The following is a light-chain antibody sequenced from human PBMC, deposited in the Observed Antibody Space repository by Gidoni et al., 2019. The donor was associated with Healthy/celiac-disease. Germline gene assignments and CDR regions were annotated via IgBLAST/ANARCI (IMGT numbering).Light chain of an antibody. CDR2: AAS. CDR3: QQYYSYPYT. J-gene: IGKJ2*01. Sequence: AIRITHPPSSLSASTGDRVTITCRASQRISSYLAWYQQKPGKAPKLLIYAASTLQSGVPSRFSGSGSGTDFTLTISCLQSEDFATYYCQQYYSYPYTFGQGTKLEIK. CDR1: QRISSY. V-gene: IGKV1-8*01.